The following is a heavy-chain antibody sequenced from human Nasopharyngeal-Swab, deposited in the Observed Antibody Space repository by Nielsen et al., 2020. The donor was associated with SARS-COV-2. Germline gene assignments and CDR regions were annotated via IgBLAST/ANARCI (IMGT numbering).Heavy chain of an antibody. CDR1: GFTFSSYN. J-gene: IGHJ5*02. CDR2: INTGSSSI. D-gene: IGHD1-14*01. V-gene: IGHV3-21*05. CDR3: ARGPLPDSTGSWFDL. Sequence: GESLKISCAASGFTFSSYNMNWVRQAPGKGLEWVSYINTGSSSIYYADSVKGRFIISRDNAKNLVFLQMNSLRVEDTAVYFCARGPLPDSTGSWFDLWGQGILVTVSS.